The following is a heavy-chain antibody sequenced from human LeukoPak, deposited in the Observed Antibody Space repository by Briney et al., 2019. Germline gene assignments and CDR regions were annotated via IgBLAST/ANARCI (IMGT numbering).Heavy chain of an antibody. D-gene: IGHD1-26*01. CDR1: GGSISSYY. CDR2: IYYSGST. V-gene: IGHV4-59*08. J-gene: IGHJ4*02. Sequence: SETLSLTCTASGGSISSYYWSWIRQPPGKGLEWIGYIYYSGSTNYNPSLKSRVTISVDTSKNQFSLKLSSVTAADTAMYYCARHREWELLPYFDYWGQGTLVTVSS. CDR3: ARHREWELLPYFDY.